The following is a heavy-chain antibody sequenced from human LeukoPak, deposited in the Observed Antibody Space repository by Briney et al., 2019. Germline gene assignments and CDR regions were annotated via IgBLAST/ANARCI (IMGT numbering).Heavy chain of an antibody. D-gene: IGHD3-10*01. CDR1: GGSFSGYY. Sequence: SETLSLTCAVYGGSFSGYYWSWIRQPPGKGLEWIGEINHSGSTNYNPSLKSRVTISVDTSKNQFSLKLSSVTAADTAVYYCARDHYRASDYWGQGTLVTVSS. CDR3: ARDHYRASDY. V-gene: IGHV4-34*01. CDR2: INHSGST. J-gene: IGHJ4*02.